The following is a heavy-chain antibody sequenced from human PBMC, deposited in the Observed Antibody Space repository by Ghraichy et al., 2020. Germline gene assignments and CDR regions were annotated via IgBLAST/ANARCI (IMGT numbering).Heavy chain of an antibody. D-gene: IGHD3-10*01. CDR2: INHSGST. J-gene: IGHJ6*02. Sequence: SETLSLTCAVYGGSFSGYYWSWIRQPPGKGLEWIGEINHSGSTNYNPSLKSRVTISVDTSKNQFSLKLSSVTAADTAVYYCARRLRGVIQGNHYYYYYGMDVWGQGTTVTVSS. CDR3: ARRLRGVIQGNHYYYYYGMDV. V-gene: IGHV4-34*01. CDR1: GGSFSGYY.